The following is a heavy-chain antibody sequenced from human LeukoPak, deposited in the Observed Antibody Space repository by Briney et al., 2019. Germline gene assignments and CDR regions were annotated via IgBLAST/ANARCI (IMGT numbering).Heavy chain of an antibody. Sequence: SETLSLTCTVSSGSISSYYWSWIRQSPGKGLEWIGYIYYSGSTKYNPSLKSRVTISVDTSKNQFSLKLSSVTAADTAVYYCARGKGYFDYWGQGTLVIVSS. V-gene: IGHV4-59*08. CDR3: ARGKGYFDY. CDR1: SGSISSYY. J-gene: IGHJ4*02. CDR2: IYYSGST.